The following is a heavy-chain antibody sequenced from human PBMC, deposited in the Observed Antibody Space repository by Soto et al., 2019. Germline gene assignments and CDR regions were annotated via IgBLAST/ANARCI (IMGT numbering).Heavy chain of an antibody. V-gene: IGHV4-39*01. CDR1: GGSSSSGNYY. CDR3: AERVTLPIFFNYFDS. Sequence: PSETLSLTCTVSGGSSSSGNYYWGWTRQPPGKGLEWIGSVYSDGSAYYNPSLKSRVTISVDTSKNQFSLNLNSVTAADTAIYYCAERVTLPIFFNYFDSWGQGTLVTVSS. D-gene: IGHD3-3*01. J-gene: IGHJ4*02. CDR2: VYSDGSA.